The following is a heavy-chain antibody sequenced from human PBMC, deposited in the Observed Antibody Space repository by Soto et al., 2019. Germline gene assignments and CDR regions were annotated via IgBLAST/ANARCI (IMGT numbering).Heavy chain of an antibody. Sequence: SETLSLTCTVSGGSISSGGYYWSWIRQHPGKGLEWIGYIYYSGSTYYNPSLKSRVTISVDTSKDQFSLKLSSVTAADTAVYYCARVPSKDYYGSRVERFDPWGQGTLVTVSS. D-gene: IGHD3-22*01. J-gene: IGHJ5*02. CDR3: ARVPSKDYYGSRVERFDP. V-gene: IGHV4-31*03. CDR2: IYYSGST. CDR1: GGSISSGGYY.